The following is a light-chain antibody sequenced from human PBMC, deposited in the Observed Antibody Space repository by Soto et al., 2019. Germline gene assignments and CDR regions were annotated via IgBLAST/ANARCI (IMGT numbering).Light chain of an antibody. CDR2: DVS. V-gene: IGLV2-14*01. Sequence: QSVLTQPASGSGSPGQSSTVSCTGTSRDGGGYNYVSWYQQHPGKAPKLMIYDVSNRPSGVSNRFSGSKSGNTASLTISGLQAEDEADYYCSSYTSSSTYVFGTGTKVTVL. CDR3: SSYTSSSTYV. J-gene: IGLJ1*01. CDR1: SRDGGGYNY.